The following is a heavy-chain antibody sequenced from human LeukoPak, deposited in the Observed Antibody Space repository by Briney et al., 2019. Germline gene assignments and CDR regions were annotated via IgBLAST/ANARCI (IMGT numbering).Heavy chain of an antibody. V-gene: IGHV3-23*01. CDR2: ISGSGGST. D-gene: IGHD4-17*01. Sequence: GGSLRLSCAASGFTFSSYAMSWVRQAPGKGLEWVSAISGSGGSTYCADSVKGRFTISRDNSKNTLYLQMNSLRAEDTAVYYCAKLARPPHDYGDYDLSYYFDYWGQGTLVTVSS. CDR1: GFTFSSYA. J-gene: IGHJ4*02. CDR3: AKLARPPHDYGDYDLSYYFDY.